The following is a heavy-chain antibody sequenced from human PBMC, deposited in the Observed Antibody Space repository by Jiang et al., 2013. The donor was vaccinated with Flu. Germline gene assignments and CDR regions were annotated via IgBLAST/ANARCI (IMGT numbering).Heavy chain of an antibody. Sequence: EWMGWINPNSGGTNYAQKFQGRVTMTRDTSISTAYMELSRLRSDDTAVYYCARDTGVVVITAQPYYYGMDVWGQGTTVTVSS. D-gene: IGHD3-22*01. V-gene: IGHV1-2*02. CDR2: INPNSGGT. J-gene: IGHJ6*02. CDR3: ARDTGVVVITAQPYYYGMDV.